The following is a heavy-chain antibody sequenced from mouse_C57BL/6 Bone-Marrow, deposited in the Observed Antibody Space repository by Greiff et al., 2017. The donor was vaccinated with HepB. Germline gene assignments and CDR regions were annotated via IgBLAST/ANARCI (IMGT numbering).Heavy chain of an antibody. J-gene: IGHJ3*01. CDR2: ILPGSGST. D-gene: IGHD2-4*01. CDR1: GYTFTGYW. CDR3: ARGDDYLAWFAY. V-gene: IGHV1-9*01. Sequence: QVQLQQSGAELMKPGASVKLSCKATGYTFTGYWIEWVKQRPGHGLEWMGEILPGSGSTNYNEKFKGKATFTADTSSNPAYMQLSSLTTEDSAIYYCARGDDYLAWFAYWGQGTLVTVSA.